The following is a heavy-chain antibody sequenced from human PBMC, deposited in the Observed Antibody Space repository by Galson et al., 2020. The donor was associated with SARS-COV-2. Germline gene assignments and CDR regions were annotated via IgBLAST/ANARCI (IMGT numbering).Heavy chain of an antibody. J-gene: IGHJ6*03. V-gene: IGHV3-33*06. CDR2: IWYDGSNK. Sequence: QLGESLKISCAASGFTFSSYGMHWVRQAPGKGLEWVAVIWYDGSNKYYADSVKGRFTISRDNSKNTLYLQMNSLRAEDTAVYYCAKDLSAFTIFGVVNVMDVWGKGTTVTVSS. CDR3: AKDLSAFTIFGVVNVMDV. CDR1: GFTFSSYG. D-gene: IGHD3-3*01.